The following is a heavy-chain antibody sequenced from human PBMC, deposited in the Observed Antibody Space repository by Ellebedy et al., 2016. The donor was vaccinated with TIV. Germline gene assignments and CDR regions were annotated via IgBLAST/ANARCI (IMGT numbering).Heavy chain of an antibody. CDR1: GFTFNRYW. D-gene: IGHD5-12*01. Sequence: GESLKISYAASGFTFNRYWMHWVRQAPGKGLVWVSRIITDGSSTSYADSVKGRFTISRDNAKNTLYLQMNSLRAEDTAVYYCARDGGYDAYLDYWGQGILVTVSS. J-gene: IGHJ4*02. V-gene: IGHV3-74*01. CDR2: IITDGSST. CDR3: ARDGGYDAYLDY.